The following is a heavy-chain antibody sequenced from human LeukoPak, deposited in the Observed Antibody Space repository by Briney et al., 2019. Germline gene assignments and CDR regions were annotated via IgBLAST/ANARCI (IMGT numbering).Heavy chain of an antibody. D-gene: IGHD3-16*01. CDR2: ISYDGSTK. CDR3: AKGALRGTQAV. Sequence: GGSLRLSCAASGFTYSSYGMHWVRQAPGKGLEWVAVISYDGSTKYYADSVKGRFTISRDNSKNTLYLQMNSLRAEDTAVYYCAKGALRGTQAVWGQGTLVTVSS. CDR1: GFTYSSYG. J-gene: IGHJ4*02. V-gene: IGHV3-30*18.